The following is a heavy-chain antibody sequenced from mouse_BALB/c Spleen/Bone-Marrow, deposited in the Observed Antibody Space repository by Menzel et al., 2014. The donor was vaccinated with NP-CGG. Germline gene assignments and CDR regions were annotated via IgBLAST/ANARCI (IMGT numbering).Heavy chain of an antibody. CDR3: ARGGASGLYYYAMDY. Sequence: VKLVESGAELVRPGVSVKISCKGSGYTFTDFAIHWVKQSHTKSLEWIGVISPYYVDGGYNQKFKGKATMTIDRSSSIAYMELARPTSEDSAIYYCARGGASGLYYYAMDYWGQGTSVTVSS. J-gene: IGHJ4*01. V-gene: IGHV1S137*01. CDR1: GYTFTDFA. D-gene: IGHD3-1*01. CDR2: ISPYYVDG.